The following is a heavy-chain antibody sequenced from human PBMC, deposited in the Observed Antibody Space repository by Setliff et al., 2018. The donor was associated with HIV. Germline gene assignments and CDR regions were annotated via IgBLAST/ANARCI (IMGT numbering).Heavy chain of an antibody. J-gene: IGHJ4*02. V-gene: IGHV4-39*01. Sequence: PSETLSLTCSVSGDSISSSSYYWGWIRQPPGKGLEWIGSIYYSGSTYYNPSLNSRVTISVDASKNQFSLKLSSVTAADTAVYYCARHGSLGGQWLPPIDYWGQGTLVTVSS. CDR3: ARHGSLGGQWLPPIDY. CDR1: GDSISSSSYY. CDR2: IYYSGST. D-gene: IGHD6-19*01.